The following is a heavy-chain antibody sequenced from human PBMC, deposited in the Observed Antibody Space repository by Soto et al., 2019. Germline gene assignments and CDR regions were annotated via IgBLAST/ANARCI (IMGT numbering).Heavy chain of an antibody. CDR2: ISYDGSNK. D-gene: IGHD2-15*01. CDR3: ARVRSSNYYYYGMDV. V-gene: IGHV3-30-3*01. J-gene: IGHJ6*02. Sequence: GGSLRLSCAASGFTFSSYAMHWVRQAPGKGLEWVAVISYDGSNKYYADSVKGRFTSSRDNSKNTLYLQMNSLRAEDTAVYYCARVRSSNYYYYGMDVWGQGTTVTVSS. CDR1: GFTFSSYA.